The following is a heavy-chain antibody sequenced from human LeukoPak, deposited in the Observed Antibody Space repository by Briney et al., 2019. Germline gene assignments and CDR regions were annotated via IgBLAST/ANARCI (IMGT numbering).Heavy chain of an antibody. J-gene: IGHJ4*02. CDR1: GYTFSDSY. CDR3: ARITYHSNSFES. Sequence: ASVKVSCKASGYTFSDSYIHWVRQAPQQGLEWMGWITPDSGATRYAEKFQGRVAMTRDTAITTAYMELTTLGFDDRATYYCARITYHSNSFESWGQGTLVSVSS. D-gene: IGHD2-21*01. V-gene: IGHV1-2*02. CDR2: ITPDSGAT.